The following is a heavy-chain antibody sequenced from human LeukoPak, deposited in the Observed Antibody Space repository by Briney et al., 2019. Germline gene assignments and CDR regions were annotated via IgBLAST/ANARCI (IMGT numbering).Heavy chain of an antibody. D-gene: IGHD3-22*01. CDR2: IIPIFGTA. CDR1: GGTFSSYA. CDR3: ASSLYDSSGLFDY. J-gene: IGHJ4*02. V-gene: IGHV1-69*05. Sequence: SVKVSCKASGGTFSSYAISWVRQAPGQGLEWMGGIIPIFGTANYAQKLQGRVTMTTDTSTSTAYMELRSLRSDDTAVYYCASSLYDSSGLFDYWGQGTLVTVSS.